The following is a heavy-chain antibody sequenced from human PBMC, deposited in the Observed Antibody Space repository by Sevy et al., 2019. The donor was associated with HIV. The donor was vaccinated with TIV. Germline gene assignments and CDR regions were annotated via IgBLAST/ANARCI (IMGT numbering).Heavy chain of an antibody. CDR1: GFTFSDYY. D-gene: IGHD6-13*01. CDR3: ARESPIAAAGTLG. J-gene: IGHJ4*02. CDR2: ISSSGRTI. V-gene: IGHV3-11*01. Sequence: GGSLRLSCAASGFTFSDYYMSWIRQAPGKGLEWVSYISSSGRTIYYADSVKGRFTITRDNAKNSRYLQMNSLRAEDTAVYYCARESPIAAAGTLGWGQGTLVTVSS.